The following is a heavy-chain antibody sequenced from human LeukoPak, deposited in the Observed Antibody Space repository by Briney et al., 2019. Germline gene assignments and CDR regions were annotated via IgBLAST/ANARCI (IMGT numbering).Heavy chain of an antibody. CDR1: GFTFSTYA. CDR3: AARKVRGVWFYLDY. J-gene: IGHJ4*02. V-gene: IGHV3-23*01. D-gene: IGHD3-10*01. Sequence: GGSLRLSCAASGFTFSTYAMSWVRQAPGKGLEWVSDICGSGGSTYSADSVKGRFTISRDNSKNTLYLQINSLRAEDTAVYFCAARKVRGVWFYLDYWGQGTLVTVSS. CDR2: ICGSGGST.